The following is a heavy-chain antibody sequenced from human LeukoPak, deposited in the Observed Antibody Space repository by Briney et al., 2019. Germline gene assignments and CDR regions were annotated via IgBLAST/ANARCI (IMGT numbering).Heavy chain of an antibody. D-gene: IGHD3-10*01. J-gene: IGHJ4*02. V-gene: IGHV1-69*13. CDR2: IIPIFGTA. Sequence: GASVKVSCKASGGTFSSYAISWVRQAPGQGLEWMGGIIPIFGTANYAQKFQGRVTITADESTSTAYMELSSLRSEDTAVYYCARDPFGDSKGGFDYWGQGTLVTVSS. CDR3: ARDPFGDSKGGFDY. CDR1: GGTFSSYA.